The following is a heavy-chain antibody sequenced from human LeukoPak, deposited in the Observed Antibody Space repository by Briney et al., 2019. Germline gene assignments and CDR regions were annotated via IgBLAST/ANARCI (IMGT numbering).Heavy chain of an antibody. CDR3: ARARGGYCSSTSCLGWFDP. V-gene: IGHV3-11*01. J-gene: IGHJ5*02. D-gene: IGHD2-2*01. Sequence: PGGSLRLSCAASGFTFSDYYMSWIRQAPGKGLEWVSYISSSGSTICYADSVKGRFTISRDNAKNSLYLQMNSLRAEDTAVYYCARARGGYCSSTSCLGWFDPWGQGTLVTVSS. CDR2: ISSSGSTI. CDR1: GFTFSDYY.